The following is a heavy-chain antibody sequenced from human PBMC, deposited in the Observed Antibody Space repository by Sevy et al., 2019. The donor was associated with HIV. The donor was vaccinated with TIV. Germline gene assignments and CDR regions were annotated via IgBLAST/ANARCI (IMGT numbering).Heavy chain of an antibody. D-gene: IGHD3-3*01. CDR3: ARVKWYDFWSGYPSGYYYYGMDV. CDR1: GFTFSSYA. Sequence: GGSLRLSCAASGFTFSSYAMHWVRQAPGKGLEWVAVISYDGSNKYYADSVKGGFTFSRDNSKNTLNLQMNSLKAEDTAEYYCARVKWYDFWSGYPSGYYYYGMDVWGQGTTVTVSS. J-gene: IGHJ6*02. CDR2: ISYDGSNK. V-gene: IGHV3-30*04.